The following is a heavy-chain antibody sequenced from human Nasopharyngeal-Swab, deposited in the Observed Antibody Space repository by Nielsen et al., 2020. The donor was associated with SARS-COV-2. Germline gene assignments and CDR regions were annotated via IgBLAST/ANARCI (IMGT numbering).Heavy chain of an antibody. CDR2: IWYDGSNK. CDR1: GFTFSSYG. CDR3: AAAPSGDYGGY. V-gene: IGHV3-33*01. J-gene: IGHJ4*02. D-gene: IGHD4-23*01. Sequence: GESLKISCAASGFTFSSYGMHWVRQAPGKGLEWVAVIWYDGSNKYYADSVKGRFTISRDNSKNTLYLQMNSLRAEDTAVYYCAAAPSGDYGGYWGQGTLVTGSS.